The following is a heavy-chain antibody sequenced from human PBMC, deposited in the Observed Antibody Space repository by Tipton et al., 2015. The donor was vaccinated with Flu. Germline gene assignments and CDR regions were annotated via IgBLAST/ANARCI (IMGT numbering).Heavy chain of an antibody. D-gene: IGHD4-17*01. CDR1: GGSISSGNYF. CDR3: ARGSHRYGDHDY. CDR2: IYTSGSI. Sequence: TLSLTCTVSGGSISSGNYFWSWVRQPAGKGLEWIGRIYTSGSINYNPSLKSRVTISGDSSQNQFSLKLSSVTAADTAVYYRARGSHRYGDHDYWGQGTLVTVSS. V-gene: IGHV4-61*02. J-gene: IGHJ4*02.